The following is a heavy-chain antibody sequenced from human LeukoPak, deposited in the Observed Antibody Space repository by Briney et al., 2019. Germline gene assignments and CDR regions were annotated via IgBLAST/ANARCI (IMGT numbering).Heavy chain of an antibody. J-gene: IGHJ4*02. CDR2: ISGSGGST. V-gene: IGHV3-23*01. D-gene: IGHD3-10*01. CDR1: GFTFSRHA. CDR3: AIQPRSGFDY. Sequence: GGSLRLSCAASGFTFSRHAMSWVRQAPGKGLEWVSAISGSGGSTYYADSVKGRFTISRDNSKNTLYLQKNSLRAEDTAVYYCAIQPRSGFDYWGQGTLVTVSS.